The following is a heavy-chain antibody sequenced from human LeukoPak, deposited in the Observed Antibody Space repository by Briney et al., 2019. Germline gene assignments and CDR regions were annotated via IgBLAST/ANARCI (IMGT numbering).Heavy chain of an antibody. Sequence: ASVKVSCKASGYTFTSYDISWVRQATGRGLEWMGWMNPNSGNTGYAQKFQGRVTMTRDTSISTAYMELSSLRSEDTAVYYYARKYSSGWKLSVFQHWGQGTLVTVSS. J-gene: IGHJ1*01. CDR1: GYTFTSYD. CDR3: ARKYSSGWKLSVFQH. D-gene: IGHD6-19*01. CDR2: MNPNSGNT. V-gene: IGHV1-8*01.